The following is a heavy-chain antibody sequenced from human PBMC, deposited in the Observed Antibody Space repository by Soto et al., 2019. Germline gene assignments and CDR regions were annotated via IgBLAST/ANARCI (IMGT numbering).Heavy chain of an antibody. CDR3: ARLGYGSGSNFYGVDV. J-gene: IGHJ6*02. D-gene: IGHD3-10*01. CDR2: IYYSGST. V-gene: IGHV4-30-4*01. CDR1: GGSISNGDYY. Sequence: QVQLQESGPGLVKPSQTLSLTCTVSGGSISNGDYYWSWIRQPPGKGLEWIGYIYYSGSTYYNPSLKSLVTRSNDTSKNQFSMELSSLTAADTAVYYCARLGYGSGSNFYGVDVWGQGTTVTVSS.